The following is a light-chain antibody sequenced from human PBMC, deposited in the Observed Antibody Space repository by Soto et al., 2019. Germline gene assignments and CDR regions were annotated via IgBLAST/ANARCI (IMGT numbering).Light chain of an antibody. Sequence: QSVLTQPPSASGTPGQRVTISCSGSSSNIGSNTVNWYQQLPETAPKLLIYSNNQRPSGVPDRFSGSKSGTSASLAISGLQSEDEADYYCDSFTSISTYVFGTGTKVTVL. J-gene: IGLJ1*01. CDR1: SSNIGSNT. CDR3: DSFTSISTYV. CDR2: SNN. V-gene: IGLV1-44*01.